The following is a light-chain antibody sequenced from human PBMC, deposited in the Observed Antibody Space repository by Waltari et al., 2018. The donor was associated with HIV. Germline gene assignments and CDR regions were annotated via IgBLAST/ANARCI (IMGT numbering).Light chain of an antibody. CDR2: EVS. J-gene: IGLJ2*01. CDR1: SSDVGGYNY. V-gene: IGLV2-14*01. CDR3: SSYTSSSTLV. Sequence: CTGTSSDVGGYNYVSWYQQYPGKAPKLMIYEVSNRPSGVSNRFSGSKSGNTASLTISGLQAEDEADYYCSSYTSSSTLVFGGGSKLTVL.